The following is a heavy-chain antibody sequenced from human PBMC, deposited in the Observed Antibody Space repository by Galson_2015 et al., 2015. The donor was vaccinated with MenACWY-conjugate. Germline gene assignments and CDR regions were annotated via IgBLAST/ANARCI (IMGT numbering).Heavy chain of an antibody. D-gene: IGHD2-2*01. CDR1: GYTFSSYG. V-gene: IGHV1-18*04. CDR3: ARGRVGYCPITSCAFDY. CDR2: ISGDNGNT. J-gene: IGHJ4*02. Sequence: SVKVSCKASGYTFSSYGITWVRQTPGQGLEWMGWISGDNGNTNYAQKFQGRVTMATDTSTSTAHMELRSLRSDDTAVYYCARGRVGYCPITSCAFDYWGQGTLVTVSS.